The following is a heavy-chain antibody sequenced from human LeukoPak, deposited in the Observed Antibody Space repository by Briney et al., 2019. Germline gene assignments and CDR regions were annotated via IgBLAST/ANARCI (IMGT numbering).Heavy chain of an antibody. J-gene: IGHJ4*02. CDR1: GFTFSSYA. V-gene: IGHV3-30-3*01. D-gene: IGHD4-17*01. CDR2: ISYDGSNK. CDR3: ARDEGPRTYGDYADSSGY. Sequence: QPGRSLRLSCAASGFTFSSYAMHWVRQAPGKGLEWVAVISYDGSNKYYADSVKGRFTISRDNSKNTLYLQMNSLRAEDTAVYYCARDEGPRTYGDYADSSGYWGQGTLVTVSS.